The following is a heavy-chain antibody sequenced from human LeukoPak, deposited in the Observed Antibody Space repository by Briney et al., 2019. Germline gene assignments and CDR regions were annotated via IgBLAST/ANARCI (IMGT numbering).Heavy chain of an antibody. D-gene: IGHD3-22*01. Sequence: GGSLRLSCAASGFTFSSYWTHWVRQAPGKGLVWVSRINSDGSSTSYADSVKGRFTISRDNAKNTLYLQMNSLRAEDTAVYYCASLYYYDSSGPYWGQGTLVTVSS. CDR1: GFTFSSYW. J-gene: IGHJ4*02. CDR3: ASLYYYDSSGPY. CDR2: INSDGSST. V-gene: IGHV3-74*01.